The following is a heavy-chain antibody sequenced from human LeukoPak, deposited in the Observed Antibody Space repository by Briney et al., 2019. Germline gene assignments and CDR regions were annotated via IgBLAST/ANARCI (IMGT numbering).Heavy chain of an antibody. D-gene: IGHD1-26*01. J-gene: IGHJ3*02. V-gene: IGHV4-39*07. CDR3: ARDYGGSYSDAFDI. CDR1: GGSISSSSYY. CDR2: TYYSGST. Sequence: SETLSLTCTVSGGSISSSSYYWGWIRQPPGKGLEWIGSTYYSGSTYYNPSLKSRVTISVDTSKNQFSLKLSSVTAADTAVYYCARDYGGSYSDAFDIWGQGTMVTVSS.